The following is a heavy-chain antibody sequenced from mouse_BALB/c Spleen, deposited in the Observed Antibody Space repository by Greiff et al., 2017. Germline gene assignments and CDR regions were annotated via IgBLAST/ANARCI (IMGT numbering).Heavy chain of an antibody. J-gene: IGHJ2*01. CDR3: ARGDYDERTSDY. V-gene: IGHV1-4*01. D-gene: IGHD2-4*01. CDR2: INPSSGYT. CDR1: GYTFTSYT. Sequence: VQVVESGAELARPGASVKMSCKASGYTFTSYTMHWVNQRPGQGLEWIGYINPSSGYTNYNQKFKDKATLTADKSSSTAYMQLSSLTSEDSAVYYCARGDYDERTSDYWGQGTTLTVSS.